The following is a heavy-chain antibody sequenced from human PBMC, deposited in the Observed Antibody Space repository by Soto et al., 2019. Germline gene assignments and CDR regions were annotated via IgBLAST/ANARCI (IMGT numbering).Heavy chain of an antibody. Sequence: EVQLVESGGGLVQPGGSLRLSCAASGFTFSSYSMNWVRQAPGKGLEWVSYISSSSSTIYYADSVKGRFTISRDNAKNSLYLQINSLRDEDTAVYYCARGWLRLLLDYWGQGTLVTVSS. CDR2: ISSSSSTI. CDR1: GFTFSSYS. CDR3: ARGWLRLLLDY. J-gene: IGHJ4*02. D-gene: IGHD5-12*01. V-gene: IGHV3-48*02.